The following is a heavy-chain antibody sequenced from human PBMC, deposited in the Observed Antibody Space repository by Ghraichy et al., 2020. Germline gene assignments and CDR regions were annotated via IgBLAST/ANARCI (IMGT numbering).Heavy chain of an antibody. CDR1: GFTFHTYS. D-gene: IGHD3-3*01. J-gene: IGHJ4*02. CDR3: ARNDDLWNGYADY. Sequence: GESLNISCAASGFTFHTYSMNWVRQAPGKGLEWVSYISFSSNTIYYSDSVKGRFTISRDNAKNSLYLQMNSLRVEDTAVYYCARNDDLWNGYADYWGQGTLVTVSS. V-gene: IGHV3-48*01. CDR2: ISFSSNTI.